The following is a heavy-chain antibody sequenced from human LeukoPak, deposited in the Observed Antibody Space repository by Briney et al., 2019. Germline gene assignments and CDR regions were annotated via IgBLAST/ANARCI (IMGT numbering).Heavy chain of an antibody. V-gene: IGHV1-18*01. J-gene: IGHJ4*02. Sequence: ASVKVSCKASGGTFTSYGISWVRQAPGQGLEWMGWISAYNGNTNYAQRLQGRVTMTTDTSTSTAYMELRSLRSDDTAVYYCARGAYDSSGYYFNYWGQGTLVTVSS. CDR1: GGTFTSYG. CDR3: ARGAYDSSGYYFNY. D-gene: IGHD3-22*01. CDR2: ISAYNGNT.